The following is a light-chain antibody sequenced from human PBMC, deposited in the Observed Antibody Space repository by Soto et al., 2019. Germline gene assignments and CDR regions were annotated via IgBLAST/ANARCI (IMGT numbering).Light chain of an antibody. CDR1: QSVGSA. V-gene: IGKV3-15*01. Sequence: EIVMTQSPATLSVSPGETATLSCRASQSVGSALAWYQHRPGQAPRLLIVGASIRATGVPGRFSGGGSGTDFTLTISSLQSEDFAVYYCQQYRNWPPLTFGGGTMVEIK. CDR2: GAS. CDR3: QQYRNWPPLT. J-gene: IGKJ4*01.